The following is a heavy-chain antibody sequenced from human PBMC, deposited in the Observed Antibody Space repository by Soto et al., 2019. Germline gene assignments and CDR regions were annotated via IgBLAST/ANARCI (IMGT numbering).Heavy chain of an antibody. CDR2: ISRTGDYI. D-gene: IGHD2-2*02. V-gene: IGHV3-21*01. Sequence: EVPLVESGGGLVKPGGSLRLSCSVSGFRFSTYDMNWVRQAPGKGLEWVASISRTGDYIYYADSVKGRFTISRDDADYSLYLQMNSLRVEDTAVYYCAREYLEYWGQGTLVTVSS. J-gene: IGHJ4*02. CDR1: GFRFSTYD. CDR3: AREYLEY.